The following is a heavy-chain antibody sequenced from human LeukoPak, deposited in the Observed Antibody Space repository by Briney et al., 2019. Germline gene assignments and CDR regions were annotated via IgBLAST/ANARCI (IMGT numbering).Heavy chain of an antibody. J-gene: IGHJ4*02. Sequence: PGGSLRVSRAASGFTLRNYEMYCVRQAPGKGLEWVSYISSSGTTIYYAERRFTISRDNAKNSLYLLMNSLRAEDTAIYYCARGYCSGGSCYGGDYWGQGTLVTVSS. CDR3: ARGYCSGGSCYGGDY. CDR1: GFTLRNYE. V-gene: IGHV3-48*03. CDR2: ISSSGTTI. D-gene: IGHD2-15*01.